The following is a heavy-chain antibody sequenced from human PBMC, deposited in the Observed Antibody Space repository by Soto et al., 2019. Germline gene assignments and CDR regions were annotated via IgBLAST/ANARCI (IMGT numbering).Heavy chain of an antibody. V-gene: IGHV3-7*01. J-gene: IGHJ4*02. CDR3: ARDPTIFGVPYPGAFDY. Sequence: LSLTCAASGFTFSSYWMSWVRQAPGKGLEWVANIKQDGSEKYYVDSVKGRFTISRDNAKNSLYLQMNSLRAEDTAVYYCARDPTIFGVPYPGAFDYWGQGTLVTVSS. CDR2: IKQDGSEK. CDR1: GFTFSSYW. D-gene: IGHD3-3*01.